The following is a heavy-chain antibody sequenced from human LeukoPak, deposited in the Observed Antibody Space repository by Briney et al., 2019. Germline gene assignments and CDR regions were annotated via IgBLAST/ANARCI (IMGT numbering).Heavy chain of an antibody. D-gene: IGHD3-10*01. J-gene: IGHJ4*02. Sequence: GGSLRLSCAASGFTFSSYWMHWVRQAPGKGLVWVSRINNDGSSTSYADSVKGRFTISRDNAKNTLYLQMNSLRAEDTAVYYCARALSTMVRGVMALYYWGQGTLVTVSS. CDR1: GFTFSSYW. CDR2: INNDGSST. V-gene: IGHV3-74*01. CDR3: ARALSTMVRGVMALYY.